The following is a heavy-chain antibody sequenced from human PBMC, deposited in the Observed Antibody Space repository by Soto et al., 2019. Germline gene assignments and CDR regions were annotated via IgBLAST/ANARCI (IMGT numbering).Heavy chain of an antibody. J-gene: IGHJ2*01. CDR3: ASRTMIADQRDWYFVL. CDR2: LNTYNGNT. Sequence: QVHLVQSGAEVKKPGASVKVSCKASGYTFTSYGIIWVRQAPGQGLEWMGWLNTYNGNTDYAQKLQGRVTMTTDTAPSTAYMELRSLRSDDTAVYYCASRTMIADQRDWYFVLWGRGTLVTVAS. CDR1: GYTFTSYG. V-gene: IGHV1-18*01. D-gene: IGHD3-22*01.